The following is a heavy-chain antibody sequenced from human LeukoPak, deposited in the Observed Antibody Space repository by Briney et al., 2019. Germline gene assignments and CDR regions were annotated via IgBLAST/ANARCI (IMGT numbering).Heavy chain of an antibody. CDR3: AKDTAVANYNESSGLTAALDY. J-gene: IGHJ4*02. CDR2: ISGSGGST. D-gene: IGHD3-22*01. Sequence: GGSLRLSCAASGFTLSSYAMSWVRQAPGKGLEWVSAISGSGGSTYYAAAEKGRFTISRDNSKTTLYLQMNRLRAEDTAVYYCAKDTAVANYNESSGLTAALDYWGQGTLVTVSS. V-gene: IGHV3-23*01. CDR1: GFTLSSYA.